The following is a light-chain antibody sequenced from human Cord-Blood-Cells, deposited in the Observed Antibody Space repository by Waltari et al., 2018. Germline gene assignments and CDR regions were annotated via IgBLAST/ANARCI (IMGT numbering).Light chain of an antibody. V-gene: IGLV2-23*01. CDR2: EGS. Sequence: QSALTQPASVSGSPGQSITISCTGTSSDVGSYNLVYWYQQPPGKAPKLMIYEGSKRHSGVSNRFSGSKSGNTASLTISGLQAEDEADYYCCSYAGSSPWVFGGGTKLTVL. J-gene: IGLJ3*02. CDR1: SSDVGSYNL. CDR3: CSYAGSSPWV.